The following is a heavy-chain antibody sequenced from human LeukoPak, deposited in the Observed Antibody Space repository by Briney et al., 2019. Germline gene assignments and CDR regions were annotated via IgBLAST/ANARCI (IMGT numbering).Heavy chain of an antibody. J-gene: IGHJ4*02. D-gene: IGHD1-26*01. CDR1: GFTFSSYF. CDR3: VGSSGSYPRYFDY. Sequence: PGGSLRLSCVDSGFTFSSYFMTWVRQAPGEGLEWVSAISPSGGTTYYADSVKGRFTISRDNSKNTLYLQMNSLRAEDTALYYCVGSSGSYPRYFDYWGQGTLVTISS. CDR2: ISPSGGTT. V-gene: IGHV3-23*01.